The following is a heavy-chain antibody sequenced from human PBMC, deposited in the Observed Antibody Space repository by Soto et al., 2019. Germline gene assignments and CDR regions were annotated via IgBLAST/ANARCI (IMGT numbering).Heavy chain of an antibody. CDR1: GFSLSTSGVG. Sequence: QITLKESGPPLVKPTQTLTLTCTFSGFSLSTSGVGVGWIRQPPGKALEWLALIYWDDDKRYSSSLNSRLTITKDTSKNQVVLTTTNMDPVDTATYYCAHSRPPRLLDYWGQGTLVTVSS. J-gene: IGHJ4*02. D-gene: IGHD6-6*01. V-gene: IGHV2-5*02. CDR2: IYWDDDK. CDR3: AHSRPPRLLDY.